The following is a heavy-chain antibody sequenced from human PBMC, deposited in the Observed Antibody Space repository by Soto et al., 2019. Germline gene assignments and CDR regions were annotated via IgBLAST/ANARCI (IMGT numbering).Heavy chain of an antibody. V-gene: IGHV1-2*04. CDR2: INPNSGGT. CDR1: GYTFTGYY. Sequence: ASVKVSCKASGYTFTGYYMHWVRQAPGQGLEWMGWINPNSGGTNYAQKFQGWVTMTRDTSISTAYMELSRLRYDDTAVYYCAREGIQLWLDYYYYYGMDVWGQGTTVTVSS. CDR3: AREGIQLWLDYYYYYGMDV. J-gene: IGHJ6*02. D-gene: IGHD5-18*01.